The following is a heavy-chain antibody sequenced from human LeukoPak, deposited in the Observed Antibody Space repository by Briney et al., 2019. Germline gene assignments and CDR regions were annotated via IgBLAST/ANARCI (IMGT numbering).Heavy chain of an antibody. D-gene: IGHD1-26*01. Sequence: GASVKVSCKASGYTFTGYHMHWVRQAPGQGLEWMGGIIPIFGTANYAQKFQGRVTITADESTSTAYMELSSLRSEDTAVYYCARGKWELLNTLYVYWGQGTLVTVSS. CDR1: GYTFTGYH. CDR3: ARGKWELLNTLYVY. CDR2: IIPIFGTA. J-gene: IGHJ4*02. V-gene: IGHV1-69*13.